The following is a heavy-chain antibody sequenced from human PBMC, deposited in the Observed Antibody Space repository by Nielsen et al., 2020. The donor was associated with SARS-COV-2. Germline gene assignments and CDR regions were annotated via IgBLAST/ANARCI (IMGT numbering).Heavy chain of an antibody. V-gene: IGHV1-18*04. CDR2: ISAYNGNT. J-gene: IGHJ6*02. CDR3: ARADGYSYGYYYYGMDV. Sequence: ASVKVSCKASGYTFTSYYMHWVRQAPGQGLEWMGWISAYNGNTNYAQKLQGRVTMTTDTSTSTAYMELRSLRSDDTAVYYCARADGYSYGYYYYGMDVWGQGTTVTVSS. D-gene: IGHD5-18*01. CDR1: GYTFTSYY.